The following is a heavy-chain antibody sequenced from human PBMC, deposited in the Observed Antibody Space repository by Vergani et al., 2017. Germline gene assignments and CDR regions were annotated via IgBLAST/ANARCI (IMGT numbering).Heavy chain of an antibody. D-gene: IGHD3-3*01. Sequence: EVQLVQSGAEVKKPGESLKISCKGSGYSFTSYWIGWVRQMPGKGLVWMGLIYPGDSDTRYSPSFQGQVTISADKSISTAYLQWSSLKASDTAMYYCAKGNYDFWSGYPSSYWYFDLWGRGTLVTVSS. CDR1: GYSFTSYW. J-gene: IGHJ2*01. V-gene: IGHV5-51*01. CDR2: IYPGDSDT. CDR3: AKGNYDFWSGYPSSYWYFDL.